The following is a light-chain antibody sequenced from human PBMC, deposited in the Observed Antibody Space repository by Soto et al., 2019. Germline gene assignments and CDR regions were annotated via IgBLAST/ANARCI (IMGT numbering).Light chain of an antibody. J-gene: IGLJ2*01. V-gene: IGLV9-49*01. CDR3: GADHGSGSNFVSVV. CDR1: SGYSNYK. CDR2: VGTGGIVG. Sequence: QSVLTQPPSASASLGASVTDTCTLSSGYSNYKVDWYQQRPGKGPRFVMRVGTGGIVGSKGDGIPDRFSVLGSGLNRFLTIKNIQEEDESDYHCGADHGSGSNFVSVVFGGATKLTVL.